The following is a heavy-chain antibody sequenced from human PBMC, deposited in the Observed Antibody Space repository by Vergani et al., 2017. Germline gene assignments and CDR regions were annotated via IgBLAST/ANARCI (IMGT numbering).Heavy chain of an antibody. J-gene: IGHJ4*02. Sequence: QVQLQQWGAGLLKPSETLSLTCAVYGGSFSGYYWSWIRQPPGKGLEWIGSIYYSGSTYYNPSLKSRVTISVDTSKNQFSLKLSSVTAADTAVYYCARDEYCSGGSCYLTGAFDYWGQGTLVTVSS. CDR3: ARDEYCSGGSCYLTGAFDY. CDR2: IYYSGST. CDR1: GGSFSGYY. D-gene: IGHD2-15*01. V-gene: IGHV4-34*01.